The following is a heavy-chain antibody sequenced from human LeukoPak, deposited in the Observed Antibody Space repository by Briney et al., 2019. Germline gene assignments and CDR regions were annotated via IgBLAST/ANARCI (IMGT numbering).Heavy chain of an antibody. V-gene: IGHV3-7*01. Sequence: GGSLRLSCAASGFTFSSYWMSWVRQAPGKGLEWVANIKKDGSEKYYVDSVKGRFTISRDNAKNSLYLQMNSLRAEDTAVYYCARDPYWMERRSAFDIWGQGTMVTVSS. CDR1: GFTFSSYW. J-gene: IGHJ3*02. CDR2: IKKDGSEK. CDR3: ARDPYWMERRSAFDI. D-gene: IGHD1-1*01.